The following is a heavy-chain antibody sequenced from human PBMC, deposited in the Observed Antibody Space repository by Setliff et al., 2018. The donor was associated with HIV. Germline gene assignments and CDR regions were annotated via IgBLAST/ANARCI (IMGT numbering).Heavy chain of an antibody. CDR2: LFHTGSS. V-gene: IGHV4-38-2*01. D-gene: IGHD3-22*01. J-gene: IGHJ6*03. Sequence: PSETLSLTCAVSGYSISSGYSWGWVRQPPGQGLEWLGNLFHTGSSYFNPSLKSRLTMSVDTSKNQFSLSLISMTAADSAVYYCARLGDNSDWRSNYFFYYMDVWGKGTTVTVSS. CDR1: GYSISSGYS. CDR3: ARLGDNSDWRSNYFFYYMDV.